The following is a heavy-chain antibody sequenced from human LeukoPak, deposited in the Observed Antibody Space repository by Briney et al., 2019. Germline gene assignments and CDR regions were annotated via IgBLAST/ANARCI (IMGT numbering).Heavy chain of an antibody. V-gene: IGHV4-39*07. CDR2: IYYSGST. Sequence: SETLSLTCTVSGGSISSSSYYWGWIRQPPGKGLEWIGSIYYSGSTYYNPSLKSRVTISVDTSKNQFSPKLSSVTAADTAVYYGARAEIAARPGYSFDYWGQGTLVTVSS. D-gene: IGHD6-6*01. CDR3: ARAEIAARPGYSFDY. CDR1: GGSISSSSYY. J-gene: IGHJ4*02.